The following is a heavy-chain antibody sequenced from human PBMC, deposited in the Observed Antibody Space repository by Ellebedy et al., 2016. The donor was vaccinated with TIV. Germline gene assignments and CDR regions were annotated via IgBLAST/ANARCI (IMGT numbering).Heavy chain of an antibody. D-gene: IGHD4-11*01. CDR3: ARDGTVTTPTYFDY. V-gene: IGHV3-66*01. J-gene: IGHJ4*02. CDR2: LYSGGNT. CDR1: GLTVSNNY. Sequence: GGSLRLSCAASGLTVSNNYMSWVRQAPGKGLEWVSILYSGGNTYYADSVQGRFTISRDNSKNTLYLQMNSLRVEDTAVYYCARDGTVTTPTYFDYWGQGTLVTVPS.